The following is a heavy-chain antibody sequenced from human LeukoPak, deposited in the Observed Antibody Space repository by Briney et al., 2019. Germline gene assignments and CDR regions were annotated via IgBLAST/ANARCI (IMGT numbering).Heavy chain of an antibody. J-gene: IGHJ4*02. CDR3: AKDYNPDLIHYFDY. CDR1: GYTLTELS. D-gene: IGHD3-10*01. CDR2: INPNSGGT. V-gene: IGHV1-2*02. Sequence: ASVKVSCKVSGYTLTELSMHWVRQAPGQGLEWMGWINPNSGGTNYAQKFQGRVTMTRDTSISTAYMELSRLRSDDTAVYYCAKDYNPDLIHYFDYWGQGTLVTVSS.